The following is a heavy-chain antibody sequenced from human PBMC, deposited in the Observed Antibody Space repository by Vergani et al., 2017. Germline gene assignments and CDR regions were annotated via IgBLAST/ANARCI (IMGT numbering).Heavy chain of an antibody. Sequence: QVQLQESGAGLVKPSQTLSLTCTVSGGSTSSGLYYWSWIRQPAGKGLEWIGRVYSSGSTHYNPSLKSRVTISVDTSKNQFSLQLRSVTAADTAVYFCARGNSSSWPLDYWGQGTLVTVSS. V-gene: IGHV4-61*02. D-gene: IGHD6-13*01. CDR2: VYSSGST. CDR3: ARGNSSSWPLDY. J-gene: IGHJ4*02. CDR1: GGSTSSGLYY.